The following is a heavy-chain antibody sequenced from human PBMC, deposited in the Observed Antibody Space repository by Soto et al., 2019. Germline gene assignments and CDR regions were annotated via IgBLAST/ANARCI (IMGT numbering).Heavy chain of an antibody. CDR2: IRSTPDGGAT. D-gene: IGHD1-7*01. Sequence: GGSLRLSCAVSGLTFRNAGMNWVRQAPGKGLEWVGRIRSTPDGGATDYGGPVKGRFTISGDDSKNTVCLQMNSLRSEDTAVYYCTTDKGAPNPNGGIWNSVASDHWGQGTLVTVSS. V-gene: IGHV3-15*07. J-gene: IGHJ4*02. CDR3: TTDKGAPNPNGGIWNSVASDH. CDR1: GLTFRNAG.